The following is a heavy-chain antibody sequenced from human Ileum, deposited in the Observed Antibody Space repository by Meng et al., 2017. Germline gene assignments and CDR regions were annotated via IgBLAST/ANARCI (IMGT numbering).Heavy chain of an antibody. Sequence: QVALVGAGGGVVQAGTSLGLSCVASGFTFNNYGMHWVRQAPGKGLEWVAVIWHDGKNKYYGDSVKDRFTISRDNSKNILYLQLTSLTAEDTAVYYCARDPGREGPIDYWGQGTLVTVSS. J-gene: IGHJ4*02. CDR3: ARDPGREGPIDY. D-gene: IGHD1-26*01. CDR2: IWHDGKNK. CDR1: GFTFNNYG. V-gene: IGHV3-33*01.